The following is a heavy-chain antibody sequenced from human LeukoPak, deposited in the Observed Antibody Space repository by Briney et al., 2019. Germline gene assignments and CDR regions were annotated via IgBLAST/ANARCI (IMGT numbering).Heavy chain of an antibody. CDR3: ARVGGYYFAPDY. J-gene: IGHJ4*02. CDR2: INPNSGGT. CDR1: GYTFTGYY. V-gene: IGHV1-2*02. D-gene: IGHD2-15*01. Sequence: GASVKVSCKASGYTFTGYYMHWVRQAPGQGLEWMGWINPNSGGTNYAQKLQGRVTMTTDTSTSTAYMELRSLRSDDTAVYYCARVGGYYFAPDYWGQGTLVTVSS.